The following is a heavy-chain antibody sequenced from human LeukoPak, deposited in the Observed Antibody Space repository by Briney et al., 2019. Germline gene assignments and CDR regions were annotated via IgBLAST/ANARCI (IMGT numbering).Heavy chain of an antibody. CDR2: IYYSGSA. CDR3: AGGGGVGCSGGSCFLDY. J-gene: IGHJ4*02. V-gene: IGHV4-31*03. Sequence: SETLSLTCTVSGGSITSGGYYFSWVRQYPGKGLEWIGYIYYSGSAYYNPSLESRVSMSADTSKKQFSLRLTSVTAADTAIYFCAGGGGVGCSGGSCFLDYWGPGTLVTVSS. CDR1: GGSITSGGYY. D-gene: IGHD2-15*01.